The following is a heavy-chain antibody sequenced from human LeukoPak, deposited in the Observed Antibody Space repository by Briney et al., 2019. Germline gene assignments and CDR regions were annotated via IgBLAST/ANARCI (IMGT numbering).Heavy chain of an antibody. CDR2: IYYSGGT. V-gene: IGHV4-31*03. CDR1: GGSISSGGYY. CDR3: ARGVLEWLFGLAYNWFDP. J-gene: IGHJ5*02. Sequence: PSETLSLTCTVSGGSISSGGYYWSWIRQHPGKGLEWFGYIYYSGGTYYNPCPKSRVTISVDTSKDQFSLKVSSVTAADTAVYYCARGVLEWLFGLAYNWFDPWGQGTLVTVSS. D-gene: IGHD3-3*01.